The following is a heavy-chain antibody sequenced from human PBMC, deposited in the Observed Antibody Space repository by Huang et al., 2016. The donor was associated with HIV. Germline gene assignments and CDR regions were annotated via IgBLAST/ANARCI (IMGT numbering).Heavy chain of an antibody. V-gene: IGHV3-53*01. D-gene: IGHD2-8*02. Sequence: EVQLVESGGGLIQPGGSLRLSCAASGFTVSTNYMTWVRQAPGKGLGWVSLIYSGGTTYYADSVKGRFTISGDDSENTLYLHMTSLRAGDTAVYYCAKEGDTGAALGYWGQGTLVTVS. CDR2: IYSGGTT. CDR1: GFTVSTNY. CDR3: AKEGDTGAALGY. J-gene: IGHJ4*02.